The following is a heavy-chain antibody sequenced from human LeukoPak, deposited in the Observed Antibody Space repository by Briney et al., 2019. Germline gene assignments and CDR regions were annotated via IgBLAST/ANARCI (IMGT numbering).Heavy chain of an antibody. J-gene: IGHJ6*02. D-gene: IGHD1-14*01. CDR3: ARRQPGPYGIDV. Sequence: SETLSLTCTVSGVSITSYYWSWIRQPAGKGLERIGHVYTSGSTKYNPSLKSRVTMSVDTSKKQISLKLTSVTAADTAVYYCARRQPGPYGIDVWGQGTMVTVSS. V-gene: IGHV4-4*07. CDR1: GVSITSYY. CDR2: VYTSGST.